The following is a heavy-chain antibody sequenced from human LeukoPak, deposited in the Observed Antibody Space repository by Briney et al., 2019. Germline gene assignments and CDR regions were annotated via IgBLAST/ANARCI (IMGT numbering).Heavy chain of an antibody. CDR2: IKQDGSEK. D-gene: IGHD4-17*01. V-gene: IGHV3-7*01. CDR3: GTTVTTGRRY. Sequence: GGSLRLSCAASGFTFSSYWMSWVRQAPGRGLEWVANIKQDGSEKYYVDSVKGRFTISRDNAKNSLYLQMNSLRAEDTAVYYCGTTVTTGRRYWGQGTLVTVSS. J-gene: IGHJ4*02. CDR1: GFTFSSYW.